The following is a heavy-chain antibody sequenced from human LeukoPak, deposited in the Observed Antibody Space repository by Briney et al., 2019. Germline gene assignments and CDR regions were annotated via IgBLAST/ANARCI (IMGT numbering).Heavy chain of an antibody. D-gene: IGHD4-17*01. CDR3: ATGYGDFRVEGRYFYS. Sequence: PSETLSLTCTVSGGSIINYDWSWVRQPPGKGLEFIGHVHYSGTTNYNPSLRSRVTISIDTSKKHFFLKLKSVTAADTAVYYCATGYGDFRVEGRYFYSWGQGTLVTVSS. CDR2: VHYSGTT. V-gene: IGHV4-59*01. J-gene: IGHJ4*02. CDR1: GGSIINYD.